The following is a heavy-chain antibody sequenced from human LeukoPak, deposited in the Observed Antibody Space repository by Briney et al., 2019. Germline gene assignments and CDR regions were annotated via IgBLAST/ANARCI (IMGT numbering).Heavy chain of an antibody. J-gene: IGHJ4*02. V-gene: IGHV3-23*01. CDR1: GFIFSDYA. CDR2: ISGNGGST. CDR3: AKVRPFTPIAVVPEYFDY. Sequence: GGSLRLSCAASGFIFSDYAITWVRQAPGKGLEWVSHISGNGGSTSYADSVRGRFTVSRDNSKNMLYLQMNSLRVDDTAVYYCAKVRPFTPIAVVPEYFDYWGQGTLVAVSS. D-gene: IGHD3-22*01.